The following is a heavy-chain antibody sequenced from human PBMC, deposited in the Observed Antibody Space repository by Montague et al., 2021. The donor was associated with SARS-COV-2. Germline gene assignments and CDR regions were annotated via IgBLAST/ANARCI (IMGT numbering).Heavy chain of an antibody. J-gene: IGHJ6*02. CDR3: ARDTRIAMLVVVTRYGLDV. D-gene: IGHD3-22*01. CDR2: IYYTGST. Sequence: SETLSLTCTVSGGSISSSGYYWGWIRQPPGKGLEWIGSIYYTGSTYYNPSLKSRVTISVDTSKNQFSLKLSSVTAADTAVYYRARDTRIAMLVVVTRYGLDVWGQGTTVTVSS. CDR1: GGSISSSGYY. V-gene: IGHV4-39*07.